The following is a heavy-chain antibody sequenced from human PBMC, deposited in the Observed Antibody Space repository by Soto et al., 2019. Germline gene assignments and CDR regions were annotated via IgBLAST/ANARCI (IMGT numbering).Heavy chain of an antibody. CDR2: ISNDGSST. J-gene: IGHJ5*02. V-gene: IGHV3-74*01. Sequence: GGSLRLSCAASGGTLNSVCMHWVRQAPGKGLMWVSRISNDGSSTTYADSVKGRFTISRDNARNTLYLQMNSLRVDDTAVYFCVRDQDSRGYSVFNLWGQGAQVTVSS. D-gene: IGHD3-22*01. CDR3: VRDQDSRGYSVFNL. CDR1: GGTLNSVC.